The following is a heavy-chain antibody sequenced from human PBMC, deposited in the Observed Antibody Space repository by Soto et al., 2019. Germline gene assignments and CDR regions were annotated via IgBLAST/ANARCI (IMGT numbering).Heavy chain of an antibody. V-gene: IGHV1-18*01. CDR2: ISAYNGNT. D-gene: IGHD3-10*01. Sequence: ASVKVSCKASGYTFTSYRISWVRQAPGQGLEWMGWISAYNGNTNYAQKLQGRVTMTTDTSTSTAYMELRSLRSDDTAVYYCARVGYGSDYYYYGMDVWGQGTTVTVSS. CDR3: ARVGYGSDYYYYGMDV. CDR1: GYTFTSYR. J-gene: IGHJ6*02.